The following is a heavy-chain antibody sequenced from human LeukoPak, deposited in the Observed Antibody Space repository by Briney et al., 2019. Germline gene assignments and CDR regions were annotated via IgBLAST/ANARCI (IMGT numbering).Heavy chain of an antibody. D-gene: IGHD2-2*02. J-gene: IGHJ6*03. CDR1: GLTFSSYG. V-gene: IGHV3-33*06. CDR3: AKEDGYCSSTSCYIHYYYYMDV. Sequence: GGTLRLSCAASGLTFSSYGMHGVRQAPGKGLEWVAVIWYDGSNKYYADSVNGRFTIYRDNSKHTLYLKMNSLRAEDTAVYYCAKEDGYCSSTSCYIHYYYYMDVWGKGTTVTVSS. CDR2: IWYDGSNK.